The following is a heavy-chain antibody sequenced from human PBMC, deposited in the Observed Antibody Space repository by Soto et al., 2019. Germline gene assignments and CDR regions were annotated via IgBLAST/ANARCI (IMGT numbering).Heavy chain of an antibody. CDR2: ISYGGSNQ. J-gene: IGHJ4*02. D-gene: IGHD3-22*01. Sequence: QARLVESGGGVVQPGRSLRLSCVASGFTFSSYGMQWVRQAPGKGLDLVAFISYGGSNQYYADSVKGRFTISRDDSKNMLYLQMNSLRPEDTAVYYCAKLMYSFDSSGFSVDYWGQGTLATVSS. V-gene: IGHV3-30*18. CDR3: AKLMYSFDSSGFSVDY. CDR1: GFTFSSYG.